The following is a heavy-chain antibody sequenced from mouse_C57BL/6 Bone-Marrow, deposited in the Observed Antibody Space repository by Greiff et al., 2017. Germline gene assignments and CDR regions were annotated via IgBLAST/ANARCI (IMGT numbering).Heavy chain of an antibody. Sequence: VKLMESGAELVKPGASVKLSCKASGYTFTEYTIHWVKQRPGQGLEWIGWFFPGSGSINYNEKFKDKATLTADKSSNTGYMELSRLTSEDSAVYFCVRHGRQLRGFYYVGYWGQGTTLTVSS. D-gene: IGHD3-2*02. CDR3: VRHGRQLRGFYYVGY. J-gene: IGHJ2*01. CDR2: FFPGSGSI. CDR1: GYTFTEYT. V-gene: IGHV1-62-2*01.